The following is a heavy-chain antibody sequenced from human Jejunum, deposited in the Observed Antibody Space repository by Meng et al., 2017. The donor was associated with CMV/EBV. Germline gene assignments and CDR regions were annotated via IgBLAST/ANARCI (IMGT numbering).Heavy chain of an antibody. CDR1: GDSIRSGDSY. V-gene: IGHV4-30-4*01. CDR3: AREGTNSYYFDY. Sequence: SGDSIRSGDSYGSWIRQPPGKGLEWIGYIYESGSTSYNPSLESRVTISVDTSKNQFSLKVMSVTAADTAVYYCAREGTNSYYFDYWGQGTLVTVSS. CDR2: IYESGST. J-gene: IGHJ4*02. D-gene: IGHD1-14*01.